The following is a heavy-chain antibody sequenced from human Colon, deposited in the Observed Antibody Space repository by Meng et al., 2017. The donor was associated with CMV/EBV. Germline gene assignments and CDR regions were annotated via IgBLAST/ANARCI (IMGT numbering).Heavy chain of an antibody. D-gene: IGHD6-19*01. CDR3: AKLYDSGWVDY. Sequence: LSCAASGFTFCGFAMPWVRQAPGKGLGWVSAITGGGHTYYADSVKGRFTISRDNSKNTLYLQMNSLRAEDTAVYYCAKLYDSGWVDYWGQGTLVTVSS. CDR2: ITGGGHT. V-gene: IGHV3-23*01. CDR1: GFTFCGFA. J-gene: IGHJ4*02.